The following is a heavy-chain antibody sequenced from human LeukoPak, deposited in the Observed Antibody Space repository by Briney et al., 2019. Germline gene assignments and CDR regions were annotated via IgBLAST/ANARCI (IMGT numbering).Heavy chain of an antibody. CDR2: INPNSGGT. V-gene: IGHV1-2*02. CDR1: GYTFTGYY. Sequence: ASVKVSCKASGYTFTGYYMHWVRQAPGQGLEWMGWINPNSGGTNYAQKFQGRVTMTRDTSISTAYMELSRLRSDDTAVYYCARLTMVRGVMRVPQFDYWGQGTLVTVSS. CDR3: ARLTMVRGVMRVPQFDY. J-gene: IGHJ4*02. D-gene: IGHD3-10*01.